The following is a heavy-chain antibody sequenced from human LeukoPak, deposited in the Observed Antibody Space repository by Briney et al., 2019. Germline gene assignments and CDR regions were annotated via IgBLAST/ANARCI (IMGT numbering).Heavy chain of an antibody. D-gene: IGHD3-3*01. CDR3: ARDWFTIFGGAPFDY. CDR2: KKQDGSEK. V-gene: IGHV3-7*01. CDR1: GFTFSSYL. Sequence: GGALRLSCAAPGFTFSSYLMRWVRPAPGEGLGWGANKKQDGSEKYYVDSVKGRFTISRDNAKNSLYLQMNSLRAEDTAVYYCARDWFTIFGGAPFDYWGQGTLVTVSS. J-gene: IGHJ4*02.